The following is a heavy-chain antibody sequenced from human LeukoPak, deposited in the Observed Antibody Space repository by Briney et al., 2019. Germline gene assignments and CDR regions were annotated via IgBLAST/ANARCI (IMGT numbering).Heavy chain of an antibody. CDR1: GFTLSSYG. V-gene: IGHV3-33*01. CDR3: ARAGGYCSSTSCYGHYYYYYGMDV. CDR2: IWYDGSNK. Sequence: GGSLRLSCAASGFTLSSYGMHWVRQAPGKGLEWVAVIWYDGSNKYYADSVKGRFTISRDNSKNTLYLQMNSLRAEDTAVYYCARAGGYCSSTSCYGHYYYYYGMDVWGQGTAVTVSS. J-gene: IGHJ6*02. D-gene: IGHD2-2*01.